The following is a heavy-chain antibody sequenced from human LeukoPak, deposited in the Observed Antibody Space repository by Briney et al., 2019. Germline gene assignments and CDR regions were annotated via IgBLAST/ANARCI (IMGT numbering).Heavy chain of an antibody. V-gene: IGHV3-23*01. Sequence: GALSLSCAASGFTFSSYAMSWVRQAPGKGLEWVSAIRDSGSSTHYADSVKGRFTTSRDNSKNTLFLQMNSLRAEDTAIYYCAKYGPQDSGSSHFDYWGQGALVTVSS. D-gene: IGHD1-26*01. CDR2: IRDSGSST. J-gene: IGHJ4*02. CDR3: AKYGPQDSGSSHFDY. CDR1: GFTFSSYA.